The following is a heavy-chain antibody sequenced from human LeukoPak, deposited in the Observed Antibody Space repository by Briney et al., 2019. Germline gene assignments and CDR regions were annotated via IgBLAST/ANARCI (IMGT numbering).Heavy chain of an antibody. CDR1: GFTFSSYW. Sequence: GGSLRLFCAASGFTFSSYWMNWARQAPGKGLEWVASINHNGNVNYYVDSVKGRFTISRDNAKNSLYLQMRNLRAEDTAVYFCARGGGLDVWGQGATVTVSS. J-gene: IGHJ6*02. CDR3: ARGGGLDV. CDR2: INHNGNVN. V-gene: IGHV3-7*03. D-gene: IGHD3-16*01.